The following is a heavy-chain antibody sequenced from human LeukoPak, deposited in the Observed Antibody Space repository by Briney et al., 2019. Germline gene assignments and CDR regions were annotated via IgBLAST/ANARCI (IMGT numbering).Heavy chain of an antibody. V-gene: IGHV4-59*01. J-gene: IGHJ6*04. D-gene: IGHD3-3*01. CDR3: AGDSGPRGGYDFWSGYSPADV. CDR2: IYYSGST. Sequence: SETLSLTCTVSGGSISSYYWSWLRQPPGKGLEWIGYIYYSGSTNYNPSRKSRVTISVVTSKNQFSLKLSSVTAADTAVYYCAGDSGPRGGYDFWSGYSPADVWGKGTTVTVSS. CDR1: GGSISSYY.